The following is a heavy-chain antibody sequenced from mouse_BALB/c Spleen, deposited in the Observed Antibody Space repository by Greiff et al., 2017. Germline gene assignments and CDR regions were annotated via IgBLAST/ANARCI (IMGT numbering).Heavy chain of an antibody. D-gene: IGHD2-10*02. V-gene: IGHV5-12-2*01. CDR1: GFTFSSYT. CDR2: ISNGGGST. CDR3: ARQKYGNYSWFAY. J-gene: IGHJ3*01. Sequence: DVKLVESGGGLVQPGGSLKLSCAASGFTFSSYTMSWVRQTPEKRLEWVAYISNGGGSTYYPDTVKGRFTISRDNAKNTLYLQMSSLKSEDTAMYYCARQKYGNYSWFAYWGQGTLVTVSA.